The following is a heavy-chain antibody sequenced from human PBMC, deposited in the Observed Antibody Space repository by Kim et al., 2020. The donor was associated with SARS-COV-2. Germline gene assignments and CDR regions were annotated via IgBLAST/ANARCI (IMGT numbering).Heavy chain of an antibody. CDR2: ISYSGSS. CDR3: ARVDGYTYGYDFYNYFGM. V-gene: IGHV4-59*01. J-gene: IGHJ6*01. CDR1: GGPIRNFY. Sequence: SETLSLTCTVSGGPIRNFYWSWTRQSPGKGLEWIGQISYSGSSNYNPSLKSRVTISVDTSKNQLSLKLNSVTAADTAVYYCARVDGYTYGYDFYNYFGM. D-gene: IGHD5-18*01.